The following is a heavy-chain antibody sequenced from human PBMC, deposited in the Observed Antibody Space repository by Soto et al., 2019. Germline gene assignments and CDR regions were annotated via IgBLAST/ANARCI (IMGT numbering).Heavy chain of an antibody. CDR1: CGSISSYY. CDR2: IYYSGST. V-gene: IGHV4-59*01. CDR3: ARDSSGYDY. Sequence: SETLSLTCTVSCGSISSYYWSWIRQPPGKGLEWIGYIYYSGSTNYNPSLKSRVTISVDTSKNQFSLKLSSVTAADTAVYYCARDSSGYDYWGQGTLVTVSS. J-gene: IGHJ4*02. D-gene: IGHD3-22*01.